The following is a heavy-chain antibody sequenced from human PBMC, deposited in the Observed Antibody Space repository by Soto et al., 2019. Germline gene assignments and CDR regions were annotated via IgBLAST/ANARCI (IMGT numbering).Heavy chain of an antibody. D-gene: IGHD3-22*01. V-gene: IGHV1-46*01. CDR2: INPSGGST. Sequence: QVQLVQSGAEVKKPGASVKVSCKASGYTFTSYYMHWVRQAPGQGLEWMGIINPSGGSTSYAQKFQGRVTMTRDTSTSTVYMELSSLRSEDTAVYYCARGAIPYYYDSSGYKEYFQHWGQGTLVTVSS. J-gene: IGHJ1*01. CDR1: GYTFTSYY. CDR3: ARGAIPYYYDSSGYKEYFQH.